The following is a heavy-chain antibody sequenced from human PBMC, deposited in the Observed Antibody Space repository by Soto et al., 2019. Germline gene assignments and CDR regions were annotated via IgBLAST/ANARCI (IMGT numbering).Heavy chain of an antibody. Sequence: GGSLRLSCTASGFTVGTNYMNWVRQAPGKGLEWVSLIYSGGTTYYADSVKGRFTISRDNAKNTLYLQMNSLRADDTAVYYCARSPSSGWYYFDYWGQGTLVTVSS. J-gene: IGHJ4*02. CDR3: ARSPSSGWYYFDY. CDR1: GFTVGTNY. CDR2: IYSGGTT. D-gene: IGHD6-19*01. V-gene: IGHV3-66*01.